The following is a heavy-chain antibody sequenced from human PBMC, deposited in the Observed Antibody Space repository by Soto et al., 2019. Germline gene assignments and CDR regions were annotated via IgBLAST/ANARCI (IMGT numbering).Heavy chain of an antibody. D-gene: IGHD6-6*01. CDR1: GASMSSGGYY. Sequence: QVQLQESGPGLVKPSQTLSLTCTVSGASMSSGGYYWTWIRQSPGKGLEWIGYIYYSGSTYYNPSLESRVATSLDTSRSQFSLTLHSVTAADTAIYYCARDRHNNFFDPWGQGTRVTVSS. J-gene: IGHJ5*02. CDR2: IYYSGST. V-gene: IGHV4-31*03. CDR3: ARDRHNNFFDP.